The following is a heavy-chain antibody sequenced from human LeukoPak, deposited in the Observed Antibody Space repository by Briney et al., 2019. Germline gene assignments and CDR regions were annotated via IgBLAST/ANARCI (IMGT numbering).Heavy chain of an antibody. CDR1: GYTFTSYY. Sequence: GASVKVSCKASGYTFTSYYMHWVRQAPGQGLEWMGMINPSGGSTSYAQKFQGRVAMTRDTSTSTVYMELSSLRSEDTAVYYCARVSKRYWFDPWGQGTLVTVSS. J-gene: IGHJ5*02. D-gene: IGHD4-11*01. V-gene: IGHV1-46*03. CDR3: ARVSKRYWFDP. CDR2: INPSGGST.